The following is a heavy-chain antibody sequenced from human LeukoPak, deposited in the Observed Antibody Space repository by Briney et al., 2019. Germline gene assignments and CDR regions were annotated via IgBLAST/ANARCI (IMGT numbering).Heavy chain of an antibody. J-gene: IGHJ4*02. CDR2: IRNKANSYTT. CDR3: ARRELTNGGLDY. V-gene: IGHV3-72*01. Sequence: GGSLRLSCAASGFTVSSNYMSWVRQAPGKGLEWVGRIRNKANSYTTEYVASVKGRFTISRDESKKSLYLQMNSLKIEDTAVYYCARRELTNGGLDYWGRGTLVTVSS. D-gene: IGHD4-23*01. CDR1: GFTVSSNY.